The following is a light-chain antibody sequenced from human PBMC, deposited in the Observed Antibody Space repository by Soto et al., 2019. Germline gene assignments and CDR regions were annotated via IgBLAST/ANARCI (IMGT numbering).Light chain of an antibody. CDR2: AAS. CDR3: QQTYSTLDS. J-gene: IGKJ2*03. CDR1: QSISSY. Sequence: DIQMTQSPSSLSASVGDRVTITCRASQSISSYLNWYQQKPGKAPKLLIYAASSLQSGVPSRFSGSGSGTDFTLTISSLPPEDFATYYCQQTYSTLDSFGQGTKLEIK. V-gene: IGKV1-39*01.